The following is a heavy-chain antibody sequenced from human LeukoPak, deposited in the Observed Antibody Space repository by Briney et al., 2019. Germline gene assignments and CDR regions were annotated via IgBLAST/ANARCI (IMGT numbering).Heavy chain of an antibody. D-gene: IGHD5-12*01. Sequence: GGSLRLSCTASGFDFRSYAMARVRQAPGEGLEGVAAIGSDGDRVHEDSVKGRFTISRDNSRSTLYLQMDNLRAEDTAVYFCAKSAGVATIYFDSWGQGALVTVSS. CDR1: GFDFRSYA. CDR2: IGSDGDR. V-gene: IGHV3-23*01. CDR3: AKSAGVATIYFDS. J-gene: IGHJ4*02.